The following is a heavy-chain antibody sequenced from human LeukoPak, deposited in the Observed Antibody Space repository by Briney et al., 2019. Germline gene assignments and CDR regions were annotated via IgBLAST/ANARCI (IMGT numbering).Heavy chain of an antibody. CDR1: GFTFSSYA. Sequence: GGSLRLSCAASGFTFSSYATSCVSQAPGKGLEWVSAICGTDGSTYYADSVKGRFTISRGNSKKSLFLQMNSLRAEDTAVYYLARGRSGSCYSPVCCWGQGTLVTVSS. CDR2: ICGTDGST. J-gene: IGHJ4*02. D-gene: IGHD2-15*01. CDR3: ARGRSGSCYSPVCC. V-gene: IGHV3-23*01.